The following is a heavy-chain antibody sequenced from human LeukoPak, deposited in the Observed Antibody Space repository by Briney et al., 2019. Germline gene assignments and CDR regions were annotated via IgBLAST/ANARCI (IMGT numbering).Heavy chain of an antibody. D-gene: IGHD2-21*01. V-gene: IGHV4-31*03. Sequence: SETLSLTCTVSGGSISSGGYYWSWIRQHPGKGLEWIAYIYYTGSTYYNPSLKSRLTISVDTSKNHFSLRLSSMTAPDTAVYYCARVPSVIDAFDIWGQGTMVTVSS. J-gene: IGHJ3*02. CDR2: IYYTGST. CDR1: GGSISSGGYY. CDR3: ARVPSVIDAFDI.